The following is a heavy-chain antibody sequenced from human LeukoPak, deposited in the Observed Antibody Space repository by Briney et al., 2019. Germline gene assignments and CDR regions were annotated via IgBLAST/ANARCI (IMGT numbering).Heavy chain of an antibody. D-gene: IGHD6-13*01. V-gene: IGHV3-21*01. CDR2: ISSSSSYI. CDR1: GFTFSSYS. Sequence: GGSLRLSCAASGFTFSSYSMNWVRQAPGKGLEWVSSISSSSSYIYYADSVKGRFTISRDNAKNSLYLQMNSLRAEDTAVYYCASETGQQQLAENYYYYYMDVWGKGTTVTVSS. J-gene: IGHJ6*03. CDR3: ASETGQQQLAENYYYYYMDV.